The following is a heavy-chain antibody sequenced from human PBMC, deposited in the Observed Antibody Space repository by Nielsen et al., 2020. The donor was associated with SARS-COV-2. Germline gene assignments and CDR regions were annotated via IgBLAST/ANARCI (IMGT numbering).Heavy chain of an antibody. D-gene: IGHD6-13*01. CDR2: IYYSGST. V-gene: IGHV4-59*13. CDR1: GGSISSYY. J-gene: IGHJ4*02. CDR3: AIEAFIAATTT. Sequence: GSLRLSCTVSGGSISSYYWSWIRQPPGKGLEWIGYIYYSGSTNYNPSLKGRVTISVDTSKNQFSLKLSSVTAADTAVYYCAIEAFIAATTTWGQGTLVTVSS.